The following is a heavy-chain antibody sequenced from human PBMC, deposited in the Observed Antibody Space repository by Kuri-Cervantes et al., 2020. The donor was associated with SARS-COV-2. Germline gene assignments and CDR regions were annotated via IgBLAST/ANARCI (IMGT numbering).Heavy chain of an antibody. V-gene: IGHV3-30*02. CDR3: AKEAVRGDGFFDY. CDR1: GFTFSDYY. J-gene: IGHJ4*02. D-gene: IGHD5-24*01. Sequence: GGSLRLSCAASGFTFSDYYMSWIRQAPGKGLEWVAVIWYGGSNKYYADSVKGRFTISRDNSKNTLYLQMNSLRAEDTAVYYCAKEAVRGDGFFDYWGQGTLVTVSS. CDR2: IWYGGSNK.